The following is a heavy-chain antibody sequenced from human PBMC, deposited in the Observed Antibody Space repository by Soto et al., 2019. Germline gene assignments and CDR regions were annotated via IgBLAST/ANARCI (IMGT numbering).Heavy chain of an antibody. CDR3: ARAHSFDGSIYHYYFDF. CDR2: IYASRAT. CDR1: GGSIGSFY. D-gene: IGHD3-3*02. V-gene: IGHV4-59*01. Sequence: SETLSLTCAVSGGSIGSFYWSWIRQSPGGTLEWIGYIYASRATTYNPSLESRVSMSVDIPNNEFSLDMTSVTAADTAVYYCARAHSFDGSIYHYYFDFWGQGTLVTVSS. J-gene: IGHJ4*01.